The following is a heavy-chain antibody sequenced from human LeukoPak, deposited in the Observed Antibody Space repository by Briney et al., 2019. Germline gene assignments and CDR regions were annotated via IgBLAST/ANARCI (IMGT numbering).Heavy chain of an antibody. CDR3: ARVPYSYGYKDY. Sequence: SVKVSCKASGGTFSSYTISWVRQAPGQGLEWMGRIIPILGIANYAQKFQGRVTITADKSTSTAYMELSSLRSGDTAVYYCARVPYSYGYKDYWGQGTLVTVSS. D-gene: IGHD5-18*01. V-gene: IGHV1-69*02. CDR2: IIPILGIA. J-gene: IGHJ4*02. CDR1: GGTFSSYT.